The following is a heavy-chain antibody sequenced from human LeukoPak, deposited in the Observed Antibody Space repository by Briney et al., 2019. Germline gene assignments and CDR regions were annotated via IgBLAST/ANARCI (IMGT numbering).Heavy chain of an antibody. CDR2: IYYSGST. CDR1: GGSISSSSYY. CDR3: ARVVMRSSYFDY. J-gene: IGHJ4*03. Sequence: SETLSLTCTVSGGSISSSSYYWGWIRQPPGKGLEWIGSIYYSGSTYYNPSLKSRVTISVDTSKNQFSLKLSSVTAADTAVYYCARVVMRSSYFDYWGQGTQVTVSS. V-gene: IGHV4-39*01. D-gene: IGHD2-8*01.